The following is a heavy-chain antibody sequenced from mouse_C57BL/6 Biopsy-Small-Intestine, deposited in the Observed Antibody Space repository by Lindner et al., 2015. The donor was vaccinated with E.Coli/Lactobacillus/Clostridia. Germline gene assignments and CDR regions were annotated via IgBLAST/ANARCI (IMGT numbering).Heavy chain of an antibody. Sequence: VQLQESGGDLVKPGGSLKLSCTASGFIFNIYGMSWVRQTPDRRLEWVATISSAGSYTNYPDSVKGRFTISRDNAQNTLYLHMASLRSEDTAMYYCARLSLYNYAMDYWGQGTSVTVSS. CDR1: GFIFNIYG. CDR2: ISSAGSYT. J-gene: IGHJ4*01. V-gene: IGHV5-6*01. CDR3: ARLSLYNYAMDY. D-gene: IGHD6-2*01.